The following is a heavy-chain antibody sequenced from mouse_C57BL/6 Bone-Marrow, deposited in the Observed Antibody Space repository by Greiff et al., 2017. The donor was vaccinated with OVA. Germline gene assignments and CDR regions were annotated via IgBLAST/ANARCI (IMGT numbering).Heavy chain of an antibody. J-gene: IGHJ3*01. V-gene: IGHV7-1*01. D-gene: IGHD2-3*01. Sequence: EVQVVESGGGLVQSGRSLRLSCATSGFTFSDFYMEWVRQAPGKGLEWIAASRNKANDYTTEYSASVKGRFIVSRDTSQSILYLQMNALRAEDTAIYYCARDAGWLLPFAYWGQGTLVTVSA. CDR1: GFTFSDFY. CDR2: SRNKANDYTT. CDR3: ARDAGWLLPFAY.